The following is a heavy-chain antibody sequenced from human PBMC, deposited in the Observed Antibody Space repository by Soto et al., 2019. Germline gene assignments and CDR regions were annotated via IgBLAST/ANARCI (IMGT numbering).Heavy chain of an antibody. Sequence: SETLSLTCTVSGGSISSYYWSWIRQPPGKGLEWIGYIYYSGSTNYNPSLKSRVTISVDTSKNQFSPKLSSVTAADTAVYYCARVDDFWSGYLNYYYYYMDVWGKGTTVTGSS. CDR3: ARVDDFWSGYLNYYYYYMDV. V-gene: IGHV4-59*01. CDR1: GGSISSYY. J-gene: IGHJ6*03. D-gene: IGHD3-3*01. CDR2: IYYSGST.